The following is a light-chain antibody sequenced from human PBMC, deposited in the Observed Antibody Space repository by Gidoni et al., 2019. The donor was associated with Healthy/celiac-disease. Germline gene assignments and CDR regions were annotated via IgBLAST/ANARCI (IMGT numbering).Light chain of an antibody. CDR3: QSYDSSLSGYV. CDR2: GNS. Sequence: QSVLTQPPSVSGAPGQRVTISCTGSSSNIGAGDDVHWYQQLPVTAPKLLIYGNSNRHSGVPDRFSGSKSGTSASLAITGLQAEDEADYYCQSYDSSLSGYVFGTGTKVTVL. V-gene: IGLV1-40*01. CDR1: SSNIGAGDD. J-gene: IGLJ1*01.